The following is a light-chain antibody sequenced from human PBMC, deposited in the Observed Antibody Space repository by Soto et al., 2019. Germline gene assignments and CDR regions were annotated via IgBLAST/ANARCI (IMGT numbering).Light chain of an antibody. V-gene: IGKV1-9*01. CDR2: AAS. Sequence: IQLTHSPSSLSASVGDRVTITCRASQGISSYLAWYQQNPGKAPKLLIYAASTLQSGVPSSFSGSVSGPDFTLTISILQREDCATYYCQKLNSYPRNFRGGTKVEIK. CDR1: QGISSY. J-gene: IGKJ4*01. CDR3: QKLNSYPRN.